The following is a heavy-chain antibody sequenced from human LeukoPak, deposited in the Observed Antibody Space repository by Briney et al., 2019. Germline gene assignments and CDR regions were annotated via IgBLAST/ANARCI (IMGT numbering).Heavy chain of an antibody. CDR3: ARGVVTVPYYYYYGMDV. D-gene: IGHD3-22*01. CDR1: GGSIRSSYYY. J-gene: IGHJ6*02. CDR2: IYDSGST. Sequence: SETLSLTCTVSGGSIRSSYYYWGWIRQPPGKGLEWIGSIYDSGSTYYNPSLKSRVTISVDTSKNQFSLKLSSVTAADTAVYYCARGVVTVPYYYYYGMDVWGQGTTVTVSS. V-gene: IGHV4-39*07.